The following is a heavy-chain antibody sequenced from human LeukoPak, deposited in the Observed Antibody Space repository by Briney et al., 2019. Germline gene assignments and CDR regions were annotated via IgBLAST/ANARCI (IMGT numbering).Heavy chain of an antibody. Sequence: GGSLRLSCAASGFTFSRFAMHWVRQAPDKGLEWVAVIAHDGSNKYYADSVKGRFTMSRDNSKNTVFLQMNSLRPEDTAVYYCARGGGPDTAMNLDYWGQGTLVT. CDR2: IAHDGSNK. CDR3: ARGGGPDTAMNLDY. J-gene: IGHJ4*02. D-gene: IGHD5-18*01. CDR1: GFTFSRFA. V-gene: IGHV3-30*04.